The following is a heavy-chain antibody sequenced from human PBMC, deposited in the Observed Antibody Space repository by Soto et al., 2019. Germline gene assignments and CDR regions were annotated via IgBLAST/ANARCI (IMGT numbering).Heavy chain of an antibody. CDR1: GYSFTSYG. CDR3: AASPNYYGSGSRSFDY. J-gene: IGHJ4*02. CDR2: ISAYNGNT. D-gene: IGHD3-10*01. Sequence: QVQLVQSGAEVKKPGASVKVSCKASGYSFTSYGISWVRQAPGQGLEWMGWISAYNGNTNYAQKLQGRVTMTTDTSTSTAYMELRSLRSDDTAVYYCAASPNYYGSGSRSFDYWGQGTLVTVSS. V-gene: IGHV1-18*01.